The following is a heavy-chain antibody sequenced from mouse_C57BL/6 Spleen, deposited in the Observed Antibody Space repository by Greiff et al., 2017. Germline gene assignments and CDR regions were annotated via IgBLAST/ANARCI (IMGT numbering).Heavy chain of an antibody. Sequence: QVQLQQSGPELVKPGASVKISCKASGYTFTDYYINWVKQRPGQGLEWIGWIFPGSGSTYYNEKFKGKATLTVDKSSSTAYMLLSSLTSEDSAVYFCARSKYYGSSYEAWFAYWGQGTLVTVSA. CDR3: ARSKYYGSSYEAWFAY. D-gene: IGHD1-1*01. J-gene: IGHJ3*01. CDR2: IFPGSGST. CDR1: GYTFTDYY. V-gene: IGHV1-75*01.